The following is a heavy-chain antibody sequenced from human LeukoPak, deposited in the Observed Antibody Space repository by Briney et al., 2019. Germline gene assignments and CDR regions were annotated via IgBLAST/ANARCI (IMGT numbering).Heavy chain of an antibody. D-gene: IGHD2-2*01. CDR2: ISSSGSTI. V-gene: IGHV3-11*01. J-gene: IGHJ4*02. CDR1: GFTFSAHY. CDR3: ARSGYCSSTSCYGSVDN. Sequence: GGSLRLSCAASGFTFSAHYMSWIRQVPGKGLEWVSYISSSGSTIYYADSVKGRFTLSRDNAKNSLYLQMNSLRAEDTAVYYCARSGYCSSTSCYGSVDNWGQGTLVTVSS.